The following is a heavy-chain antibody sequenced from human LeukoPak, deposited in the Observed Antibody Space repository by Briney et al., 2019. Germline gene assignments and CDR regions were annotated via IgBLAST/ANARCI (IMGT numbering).Heavy chain of an antibody. CDR3: ARGYCSGGSCYLFTY. J-gene: IGHJ4*02. CDR1: GGTFSSYA. D-gene: IGHD2-15*01. V-gene: IGHV1-69*06. CDR2: IIPIFGTA. Sequence: ASVKVSCKASGGTFSSYAISWVRQAPGQGLEWKGRIIPIFGTANYAQKFQGRVTITADKSTSTAYMELSSLRSEDTAVYYCARGYCSGGSCYLFTYWGQGTLVTVSS.